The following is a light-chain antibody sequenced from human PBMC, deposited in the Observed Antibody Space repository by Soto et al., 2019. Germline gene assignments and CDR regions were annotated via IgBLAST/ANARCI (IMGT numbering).Light chain of an antibody. CDR2: EVI. CDR1: SSDVGRYNY. Sequence: QSALTQPASVSGSPGQSITVSCTGTSSDVGRYNYVSWYQQHPGRAPRLIIYEVINRPAGVSNRFSGSKSGNTALLTISGLQAADEAEYYCCSYTRSSTLLFGVGTKLTVL. J-gene: IGLJ2*01. CDR3: CSYTRSSTLL. V-gene: IGLV2-14*01.